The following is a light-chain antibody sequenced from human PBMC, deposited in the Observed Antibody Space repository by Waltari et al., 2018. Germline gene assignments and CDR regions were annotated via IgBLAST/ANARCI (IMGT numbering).Light chain of an antibody. V-gene: IGKV4-1*01. CDR2: WAS. Sequence: DIVMTQSPDSLAVSLGERATINCKSSQSVLYSSNNKNYLAWYQQKPGQPPKLLIYWASTRESGVPDRFSGSESGTDFTLTISSLQAEDVAVYYCHQYYSTPFTFAPGTKVDIK. J-gene: IGKJ3*01. CDR1: QSVLYSSNNKNY. CDR3: HQYYSTPFT.